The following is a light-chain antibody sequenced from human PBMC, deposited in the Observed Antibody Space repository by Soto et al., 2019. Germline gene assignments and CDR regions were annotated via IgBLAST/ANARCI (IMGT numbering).Light chain of an antibody. CDR3: QQFNTYPIT. CDR1: QDIRGA. Sequence: AIQLTQSPSSLSASVGDRVTITCRASQDIRGAVAWYQQKPGKPPKLLIFDVSSLQSGVPSRFSGSGSGTDFTLTISSLQPEDFATYYCQQFNTYPITFGQGTRLEIK. CDR2: DVS. V-gene: IGKV1-13*02. J-gene: IGKJ5*01.